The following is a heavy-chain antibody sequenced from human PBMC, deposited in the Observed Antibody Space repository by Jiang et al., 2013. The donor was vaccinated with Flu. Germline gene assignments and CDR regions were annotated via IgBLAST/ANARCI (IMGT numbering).Heavy chain of an antibody. D-gene: IGHD3-22*01. CDR3: ARGTIGPTYYYDSSGYREYFDY. CDR1: GGSISSGSYY. Sequence: GPGLVKPSQTLSLTCTVSGGSISSGSYYWSWIRQPAGKGLEWIGRIYTSGSTNYNPSLKSRVTISVDTSKNQFSLKLSSVTAADTAVYYCARGTIGPTYYYDSSGYREYFDYWGQGTLVTVSS. J-gene: IGHJ4*02. V-gene: IGHV4-61*02. CDR2: IYTSGST.